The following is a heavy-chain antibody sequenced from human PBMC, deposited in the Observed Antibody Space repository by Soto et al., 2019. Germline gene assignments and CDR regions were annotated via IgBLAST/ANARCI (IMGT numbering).Heavy chain of an antibody. V-gene: IGHV3-7*01. Sequence: GGSLRLSCAASGFTFSSYWMSWVRQAPGKGLEWVANIKQDGSEKYYVDSVKGRFTISRDNAKNSLYLQMNSLRAEDTAVYYCAKPTVTTLVVGYYYYYMDVWGKGTTVTVSS. CDR2: IKQDGSEK. D-gene: IGHD4-4*01. CDR3: AKPTVTTLVVGYYYYYMDV. J-gene: IGHJ6*03. CDR1: GFTFSSYW.